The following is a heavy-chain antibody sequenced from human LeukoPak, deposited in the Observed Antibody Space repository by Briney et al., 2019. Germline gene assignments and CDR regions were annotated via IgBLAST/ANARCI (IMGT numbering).Heavy chain of an antibody. V-gene: IGHV3-30*02. CDR1: GFTFSSYG. D-gene: IGHD3-10*01. Sequence: GGSLRLSCAASGFTFSSYGMHWVRQAPGKGLEWVAFIRFDGSNKYYADSVKGRFTISRDNSKNTLYLQMNSLRAEDTAVYYCAKSYLWFRELSHFDYWGQGTLVTVSS. CDR2: IRFDGSNK. J-gene: IGHJ4*02. CDR3: AKSYLWFRELSHFDY.